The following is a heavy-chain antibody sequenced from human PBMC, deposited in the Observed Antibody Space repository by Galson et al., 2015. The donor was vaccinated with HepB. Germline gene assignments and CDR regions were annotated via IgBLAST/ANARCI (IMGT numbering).Heavy chain of an antibody. CDR1: GFTFSNYG. CDR3: AEVGGENYFGPGSYYIFQYGMDV. Sequence: SLRLSCAASGFTFSNYGMHWVRQAPGKGLEWVAFTRYDGSNEYYADSVKGRFTISRDNSKNTLYLQLNSLRAEDTAVNYCAEVGGENYFGPGSYYIFQYGMDVWGQGTTVTVSS. D-gene: IGHD3-10*01. J-gene: IGHJ6*02. CDR2: TRYDGSNE. V-gene: IGHV3-30*02.